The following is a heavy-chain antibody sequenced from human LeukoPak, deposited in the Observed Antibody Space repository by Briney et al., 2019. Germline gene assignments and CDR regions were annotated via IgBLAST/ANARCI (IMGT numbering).Heavy chain of an antibody. Sequence: PGGSLRLSCAASGFTFSSYGMHWVRQAPGKGLEWVAVISYDGSNKYYADSVKGRFTISRDNSKNTLYLQMNSLRAEDTAVYYCARDLTLGDAFDIWGQGTMVTVSS. J-gene: IGHJ3*02. V-gene: IGHV3-30*03. CDR1: GFTFSSYG. D-gene: IGHD3-10*01. CDR2: ISYDGSNK. CDR3: ARDLTLGDAFDI.